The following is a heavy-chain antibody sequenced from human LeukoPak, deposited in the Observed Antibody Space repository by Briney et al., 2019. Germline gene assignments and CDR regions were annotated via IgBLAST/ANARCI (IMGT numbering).Heavy chain of an antibody. Sequence: SETLSLTCTVSGGSIGSYYWSWIRQPPGKGLEWIGYIYYSGSTNYNPSLKSRVTISVDTSKNQFSLKLSSVTAADTAVYYCARVSHYGTYYDFWSGSDPEYYGMDVWGQGTTVTVSS. J-gene: IGHJ6*02. V-gene: IGHV4-59*01. D-gene: IGHD3-3*01. CDR3: ARVSHYGTYYDFWSGSDPEYYGMDV. CDR2: IYYSGST. CDR1: GGSIGSYY.